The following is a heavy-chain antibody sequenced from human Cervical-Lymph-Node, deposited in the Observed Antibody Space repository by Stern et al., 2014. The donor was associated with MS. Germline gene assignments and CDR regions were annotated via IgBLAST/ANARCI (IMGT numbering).Heavy chain of an antibody. Sequence: QVLLMQSGAEVQKPGASVKVSCKASGYTFTGNYIHWVRQAPGQGLEWMGRINPNSGGTKYAQKFQGRVSMARDTSISTAYMELSRLRSDDTAVYYCARGTYFDYYYYGMDVWGQGTTVTVSS. CDR1: GYTFTGNY. V-gene: IGHV1-2*06. D-gene: IGHD3-9*01. CDR2: INPNSGGT. J-gene: IGHJ6*02. CDR3: ARGTYFDYYYYGMDV.